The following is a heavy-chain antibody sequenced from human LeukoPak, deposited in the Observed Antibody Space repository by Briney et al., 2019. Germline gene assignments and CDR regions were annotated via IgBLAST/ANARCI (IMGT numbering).Heavy chain of an antibody. V-gene: IGHV3-23*01. CDR3: AKVNNYYVSSGYYRYYFDY. D-gene: IGHD3-22*01. CDR2: ISGSGGST. Sequence: GGSLRLSCAASGFTFSSYAMSWVRQAPGKGLEWVSAISGSGGSTYYADSVKGRFTISRDNSKNTLYLQMNSLRAEDTAVYYCAKVNNYYVSSGYYRYYFDYWGQGTLVTVSS. CDR1: GFTFSSYA. J-gene: IGHJ4*02.